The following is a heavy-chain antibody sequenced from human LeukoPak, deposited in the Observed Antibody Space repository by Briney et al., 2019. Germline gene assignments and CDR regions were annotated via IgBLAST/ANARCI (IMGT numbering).Heavy chain of an antibody. CDR3: ASAPDLLCSSTSCQPFDY. V-gene: IGHV4-39*01. J-gene: IGHJ4*02. D-gene: IGHD2-2*01. CDR2: IYYSGST. CDR1: GGSISSSSYY. Sequence: SETLFLTCTVSGGSISSSSYYWGWIRQPPGKGLEWIGSIYYSGSTYYNPSLKSRVTISVDTSKNQISLKLSSVTAADTAVYYCASAPDLLCSSTSCQPFDYWGQGTLVTVSS.